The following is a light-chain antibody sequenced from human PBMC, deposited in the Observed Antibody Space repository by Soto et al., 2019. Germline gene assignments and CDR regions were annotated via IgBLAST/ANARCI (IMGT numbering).Light chain of an antibody. CDR2: GAS. CDR1: QSVSSKF. V-gene: IGKV3-20*01. Sequence: EIVLTQSPGTLSLSPGEGATLSCRATQSVSSKFFAWYQQKPGQAPRLLIYGASSRATGIPDRFSGGGSGTDFTLTISRLEPEDLAVYYCPQFGTLPGTFGQGTKLEIK. J-gene: IGKJ2*01. CDR3: PQFGTLPGT.